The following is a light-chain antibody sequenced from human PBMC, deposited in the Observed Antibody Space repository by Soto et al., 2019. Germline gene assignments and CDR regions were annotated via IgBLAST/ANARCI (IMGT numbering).Light chain of an antibody. CDR2: AAT. V-gene: IGKV1-39*01. Sequence: DIQMTQSPSSLSASIGDRVTITCRASQSISIYLNWYQQKPGKAPRLLIYAATSLQSGVPSRFSGGGSGADFTLTVSSLQPEDFATYYCQQSYSTPHTFGPGTKVEIK. CDR1: QSISIY. J-gene: IGKJ1*01. CDR3: QQSYSTPHT.